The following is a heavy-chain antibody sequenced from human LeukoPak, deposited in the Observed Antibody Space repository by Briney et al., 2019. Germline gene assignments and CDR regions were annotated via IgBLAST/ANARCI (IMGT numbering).Heavy chain of an antibody. D-gene: IGHD3-22*01. CDR1: GFTFDDYA. CDR3: ARDAEVGYFDSSNFYDY. V-gene: IGHV3-9*01. Sequence: PGGSLRLSCAASGFTFDDYAMHWVRQAPGKGLEWVSGISWNSGSIGYADSVKGRFTISRDNAKNSLYLQMNSLRAEDTAVYYCARDAEVGYFDSSNFYDYWGQGTLVTVSS. CDR2: ISWNSGSI. J-gene: IGHJ4*02.